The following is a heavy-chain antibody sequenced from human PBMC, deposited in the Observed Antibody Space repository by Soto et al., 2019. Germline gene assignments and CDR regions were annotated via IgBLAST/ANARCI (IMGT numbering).Heavy chain of an antibody. J-gene: IGHJ6*02. CDR2: IYPGDSDT. CDR3: ARTESGYSYGFADV. V-gene: IGHV5-51*01. CDR1: GYSFSSYC. Sequence: GASLTISCKGSGYSFSSYCIGWVRQMPGKGLEWMGIIYPGDSDTRYSPSFQGQVTISADKSISTAYLQWSSLKASDTAMYYCARTESGYSYGFADVWGQGTTVTVSS. D-gene: IGHD5-18*01.